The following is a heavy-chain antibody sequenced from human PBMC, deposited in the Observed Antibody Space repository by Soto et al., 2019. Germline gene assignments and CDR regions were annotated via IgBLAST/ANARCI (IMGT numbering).Heavy chain of an antibody. J-gene: IGHJ6*02. CDR1: GFTFTSSA. V-gene: IGHV1-58*01. CDR2: IVVGSGNT. Sequence: QMQLVQSGPEVKKPGTSVKVSCKASGFTFTSSAVQWVRQARGQRLEWIGWIVVGSGNTNYAQKFQERVTITRDMSTSTAXXEXSXXRSEDTAVYYCAAEDRGRFLEWFRFPDYYYYGMDVWGQGTTVTVSS. CDR3: AAEDRGRFLEWFRFPDYYYYGMDV. D-gene: IGHD3-3*01.